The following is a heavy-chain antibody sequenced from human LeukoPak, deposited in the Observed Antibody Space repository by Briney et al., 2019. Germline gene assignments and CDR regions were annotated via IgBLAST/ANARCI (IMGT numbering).Heavy chain of an antibody. Sequence: PSETPSLTCAVYGGPFSGYYWSWIRQPPGKGLEWIGEINHSGSTNYNPSLKSRVTISVDTSKNQFSLKLSSVTAADTAVYYCARLGYCSSTSCYDDYWGQGTLVTVSS. CDR2: INHSGST. J-gene: IGHJ4*02. D-gene: IGHD2-2*01. CDR3: ARLGYCSSTSCYDDY. V-gene: IGHV4-34*01. CDR1: GGPFSGYY.